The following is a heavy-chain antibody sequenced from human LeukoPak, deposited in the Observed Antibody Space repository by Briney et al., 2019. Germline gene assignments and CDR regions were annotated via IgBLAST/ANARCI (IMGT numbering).Heavy chain of an antibody. D-gene: IGHD6-6*01. Sequence: GGSLRLSCAASGFTFSSYAMHWARQAPGKGLEWVAVISNDGTNEYYADSVKGRFTISRDNSKNTLYLQINSLRAEDTAMYYCARNKQLDSLYYFDFWGQGTLVTVSP. CDR1: GFTFSSYA. V-gene: IGHV3-30-3*01. J-gene: IGHJ4*02. CDR3: ARNKQLDSLYYFDF. CDR2: ISNDGTNE.